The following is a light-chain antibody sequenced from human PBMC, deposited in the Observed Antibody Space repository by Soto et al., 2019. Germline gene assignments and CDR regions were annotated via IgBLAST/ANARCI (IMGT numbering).Light chain of an antibody. J-gene: IGKJ1*01. CDR3: QQRGNWPLT. CDR1: QSVSSY. V-gene: IGKV3-11*01. Sequence: EIVLTQSLATLSLSPGERATLSCRASQSVSSYFAWYQQKPGQAPRLLIYDASNRATGIPARFSGSGSGTDFTLTISSLEPEDFAVYYCQQRGNWPLTFGQGTKVDIK. CDR2: DAS.